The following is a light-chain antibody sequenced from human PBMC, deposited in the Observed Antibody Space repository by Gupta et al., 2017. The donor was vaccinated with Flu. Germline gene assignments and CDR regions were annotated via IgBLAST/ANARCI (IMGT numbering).Light chain of an antibody. Sequence: VARGQPAGGAGRWGQSRVRGDGSSCLDWFRRRRGRGRGRVMYGGSNRDSGVPDRFSGSGSGTDFTLNISRVEADDVGVYYCKQGKSWPYAFGQGTKMEI. J-gene: IGKJ2*01. CDR2: GGS. CDR3: KQGKSWPYA. V-gene: IGKV2-30*02. CDR1: QSRVRGDGSSC.